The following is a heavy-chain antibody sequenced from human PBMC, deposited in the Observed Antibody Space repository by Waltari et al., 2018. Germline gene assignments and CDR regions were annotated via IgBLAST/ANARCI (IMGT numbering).Heavy chain of an antibody. D-gene: IGHD5-12*01. CDR1: GFTFSSYA. Sequence: EVQLVESGGGLVQPGGSLRLSCAASGFTFSSYAMSWVRQAPGKGLEWVSAISGSGGRTDYADTVKGRFTISRDNSKNTLYLQMNSLRAEDTAVYYCAKDEPPHSGYDPTKITMDVWGKGTTVTVSS. CDR2: ISGSGGRT. J-gene: IGHJ6*04. V-gene: IGHV3-23*04. CDR3: AKDEPPHSGYDPTKITMDV.